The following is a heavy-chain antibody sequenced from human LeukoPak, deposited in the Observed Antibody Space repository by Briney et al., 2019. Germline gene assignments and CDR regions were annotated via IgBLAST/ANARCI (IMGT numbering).Heavy chain of an antibody. V-gene: IGHV3-23*01. CDR3: AKGQNSASGSYQNNWFDP. D-gene: IGHD3-10*01. CDR2: ISGSGGST. CDR1: GFTFGDYA. Sequence: PGGSLRLSCTASGFTFGDYAMSWVRQAPGKGLEWVSSISGSGGSTYYAGSVKDRFTISRDNSKKTLFLQMNTLSAEDTAVYYCAKGQNSASGSYQNNWFDPWGQGTLVTVSS. J-gene: IGHJ5*02.